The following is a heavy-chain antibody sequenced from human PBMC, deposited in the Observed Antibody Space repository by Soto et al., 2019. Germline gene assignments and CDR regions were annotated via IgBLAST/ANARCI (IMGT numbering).Heavy chain of an antibody. V-gene: IGHV5-51*01. D-gene: IGHD3-3*01. Sequence: GESLKISCKGSGYSFTSYWIGWVRQMPGKGLEWMGIIYPGDSDTRYSPSFQGQVTISADKSISTAYLQWSSLKASDTAMYYFATTTLILRSAFYYGMDVWGQGTTVTVSS. CDR2: IYPGDSDT. CDR1: GYSFTSYW. J-gene: IGHJ6*02. CDR3: ATTTLILRSAFYYGMDV.